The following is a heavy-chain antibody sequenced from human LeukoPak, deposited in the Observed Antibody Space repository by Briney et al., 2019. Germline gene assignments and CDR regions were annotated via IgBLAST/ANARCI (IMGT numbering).Heavy chain of an antibody. Sequence: GGSLRLSCAASGFTFSSYSMNWVRQAPGKGLEWVSYISSSSSTIYYADSVKGRFTISRDNAKNSLYLQMNSLRAEDTAVYYCARSRAEEGLSYWGQGTLVTVSS. V-gene: IGHV3-48*01. CDR1: GFTFSSYS. J-gene: IGHJ4*02. CDR3: ARSRAEEGLSY. CDR2: ISSSSSTI. D-gene: IGHD3-16*01.